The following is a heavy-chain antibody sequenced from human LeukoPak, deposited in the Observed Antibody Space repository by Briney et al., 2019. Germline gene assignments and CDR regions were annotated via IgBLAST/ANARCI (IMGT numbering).Heavy chain of an antibody. D-gene: IGHD4-17*01. CDR1: GGSISSSSYY. V-gene: IGHV4-39*07. Sequence: PSETLSLTCTVSGGSISSSSYYWGWIRQPPGKGLEWIGSIYYSGSTYYNPSLKSRVTISVDTSKNQFSLKLSSVTAADTAVYYCASSRWTNYGDYQIDYWGQGTLVTVSS. CDR3: ASSRWTNYGDYQIDY. J-gene: IGHJ4*02. CDR2: IYYSGST.